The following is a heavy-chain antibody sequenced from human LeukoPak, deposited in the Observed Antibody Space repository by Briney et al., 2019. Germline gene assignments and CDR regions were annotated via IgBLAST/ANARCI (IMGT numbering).Heavy chain of an antibody. D-gene: IGHD6-6*01. CDR2: INHSGST. CDR3: ARGSRIAARPGHFDY. Sequence: SETLSLTCTVSGGSISSYYWSWIRQPPGKGLEWIGEINHSGSTNYSPSLKSRVTISVDTSKNQFSLKLSSVTAADTAVYYCARGSRIAARPGHFDYWGQGTLVTVSS. V-gene: IGHV4-34*01. J-gene: IGHJ4*02. CDR1: GGSISSYY.